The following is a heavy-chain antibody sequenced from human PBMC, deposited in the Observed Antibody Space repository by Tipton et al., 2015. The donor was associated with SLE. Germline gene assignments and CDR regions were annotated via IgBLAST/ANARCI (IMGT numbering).Heavy chain of an antibody. Sequence: LRLSCTVSGGSISSYYWSWIRQPPGKGLEWIGYIYYSGSTNYNPSLKSRITISVDTPKNQFSLKLSSVTAADPAVYYCARHRATVNPSFWYFDLWGRGTLVTVSS. V-gene: IGHV4-59*08. CDR3: ARHRATVNPSFWYFDL. J-gene: IGHJ2*01. CDR1: GGSISSYY. CDR2: IYYSGST. D-gene: IGHD4-11*01.